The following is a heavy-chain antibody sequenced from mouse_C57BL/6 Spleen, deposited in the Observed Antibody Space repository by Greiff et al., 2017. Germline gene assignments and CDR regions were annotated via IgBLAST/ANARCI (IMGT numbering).Heavy chain of an antibody. CDR3: ARPHYYGSSHWYFDV. V-gene: IGHV1-80*01. J-gene: IGHJ1*03. D-gene: IGHD1-1*01. CDR2: IYPGVGDT. CDR1: GYAFSSYW. Sequence: QVQLKVSGAELVQPGASVKISCKASGYAFSSYWMNWVKQRPGTGLEWIGQIYPGVGDTNYNGKFKGKATLTADKASRTAYMQLSSLTSEDSAVYFCARPHYYGSSHWYFDVWGTGTTVTVSS.